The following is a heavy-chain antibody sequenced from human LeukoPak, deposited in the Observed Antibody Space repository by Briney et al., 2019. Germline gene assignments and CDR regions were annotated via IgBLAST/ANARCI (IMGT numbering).Heavy chain of an antibody. D-gene: IGHD5-12*01. CDR3: VRGPATDPFDY. Sequence: PGRSLRLSCAASGFSFSSYSMNWVRQAPGKGLEWVSSISSGSSFIYYADSVRGRFTTSRDNAKNSLYLQMNSLRAEDTAVYYCVRGPATDPFDYWGQGTLVTVSS. CDR2: ISSGSSFI. J-gene: IGHJ4*02. CDR1: GFSFSSYS. V-gene: IGHV3-21*01.